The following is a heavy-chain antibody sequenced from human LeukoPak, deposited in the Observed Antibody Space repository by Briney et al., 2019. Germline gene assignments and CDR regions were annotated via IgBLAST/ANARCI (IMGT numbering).Heavy chain of an antibody. CDR2: ISWNRGSV. J-gene: IGHJ3*02. V-gene: IGHV3-9*01. CDR3: AKSTGPLSYYDSGWDI. Sequence: PAGSLRLSCAASGFTLGDYAMHWVRQAPGKGLEWVSGISWNRGSVDYAASVRGRFAISRDNAKNSLYLQMNSLRAEDTALYYCAKSTGPLSYYDSGWDIWGQGTMVTVSS. D-gene: IGHD3-22*01. CDR1: GFTLGDYA.